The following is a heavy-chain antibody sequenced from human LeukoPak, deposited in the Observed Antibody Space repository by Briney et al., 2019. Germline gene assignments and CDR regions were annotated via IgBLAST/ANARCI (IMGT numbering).Heavy chain of an antibody. CDR2: INHSGST. CDR3: ARLYFSRNVFIPARWDY. V-gene: IGHV4-34*01. Sequence: PSETLSLTCAVHGGPFSGYYWSWIRQPPGKGLEWIGEINHSGSTSYNPSLKSRVTISVDTSKNQFSLTLSSVTAADTAVYYCARLYFSRNVFIPARWDYWGQGTLVTVSS. J-gene: IGHJ4*02. CDR1: GGPFSGYY. D-gene: IGHD3-3*01.